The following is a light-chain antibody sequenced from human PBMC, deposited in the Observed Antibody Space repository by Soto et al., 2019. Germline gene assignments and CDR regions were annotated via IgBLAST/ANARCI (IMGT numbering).Light chain of an antibody. J-gene: IGKJ2*01. V-gene: IGKV3-20*01. CDR3: QQYHSSPYT. Sequence: EIGLTQSPGTLSLSPGERTTLSCRASQSVSSSFLAWYQQKPGQAPRLLIYGASSRATGIPDRFSGSGSGTDFTLTISRLEPEDFAVYYCQQYHSSPYTFGQGTKLEIK. CDR1: QSVSSSF. CDR2: GAS.